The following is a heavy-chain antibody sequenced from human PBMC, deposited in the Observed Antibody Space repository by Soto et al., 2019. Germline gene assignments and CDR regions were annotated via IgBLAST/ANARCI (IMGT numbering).Heavy chain of an antibody. Sequence: GGSLRLSCAASGFTFSSYGMHWVRQAPGKGLEWVAVIWYDGSNKYYADSVKGRFTISRDNSKNTLYLQMNSLRAEDTAVYYCARAYYYDSSGTLDYWGQGTLVTVSS. CDR2: IWYDGSNK. V-gene: IGHV3-33*01. D-gene: IGHD3-22*01. J-gene: IGHJ4*02. CDR3: ARAYYYDSSGTLDY. CDR1: GFTFSSYG.